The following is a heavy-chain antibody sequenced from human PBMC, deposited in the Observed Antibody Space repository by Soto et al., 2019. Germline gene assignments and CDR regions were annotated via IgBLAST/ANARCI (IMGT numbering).Heavy chain of an antibody. J-gene: IGHJ5*02. CDR3: ARSYYLPNWFDP. Sequence: SETLSLTCTVSGGSISSSSYYWGWIRQPPGKGLEWIGSIYYSGSTYYNPSLKSRVTISVDTSKNQFSLKLSSVTAADTAVYYCARSYYLPNWFDPWGQGTLVT. CDR1: GGSISSSSYY. CDR2: IYYSGST. D-gene: IGHD3-22*01. V-gene: IGHV4-39*01.